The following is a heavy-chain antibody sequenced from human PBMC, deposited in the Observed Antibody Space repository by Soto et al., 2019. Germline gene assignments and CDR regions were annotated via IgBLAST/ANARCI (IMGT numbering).Heavy chain of an antibody. V-gene: IGHV3-30-3*01. J-gene: IGHJ4*02. CDR2: ILSDGSNK. CDR3: GRDSGYNYGHPLAY. Sequence: QVELVESGGGVVQPGRSLRLSCAASGFTFSSYTMHWVRQAPGKGLEWVTLILSDGSNKYYADSVKGRFTVSRDNSKSTLYLQLNSLRAEDTAMYYCGRDSGYNYGHPLAYWGQGTLVTVSS. D-gene: IGHD5-18*01. CDR1: GFTFSSYT.